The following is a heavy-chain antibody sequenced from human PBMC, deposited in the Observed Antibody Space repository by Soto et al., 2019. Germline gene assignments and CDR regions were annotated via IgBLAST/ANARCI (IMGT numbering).Heavy chain of an antibody. CDR1: GYTFTGYY. V-gene: IGHV1-2*04. CDR3: ARDGRAPGVVPAANFDY. J-gene: IGHJ4*02. Sequence: ASVKVSCKASGYTFTGYYMHWVRQAPGQGLEWMGWINPNSGGTNYAQKFQGWVTMTRDTSISTAYMELSRLRSDDTAVYYCARDGRAPGVVPAANFDYWGQGTLVTVSS. D-gene: IGHD2-2*01. CDR2: INPNSGGT.